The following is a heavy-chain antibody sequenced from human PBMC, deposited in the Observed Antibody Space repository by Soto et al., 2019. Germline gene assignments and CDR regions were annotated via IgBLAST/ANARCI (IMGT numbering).Heavy chain of an antibody. J-gene: IGHJ4*02. Sequence: ASVKVSCKASGYTFTSYDMHWVRQAPGQRLEWMGWINAYNGNTNYAQKLQGRVTMTTDTSTSTAYMELRSLRSDDTAVYYCARGSRYYYDYWGQGTLVTVSS. D-gene: IGHD2-2*01. CDR2: INAYNGNT. CDR1: GYTFTSYD. CDR3: ARGSRYYYDY. V-gene: IGHV1-18*01.